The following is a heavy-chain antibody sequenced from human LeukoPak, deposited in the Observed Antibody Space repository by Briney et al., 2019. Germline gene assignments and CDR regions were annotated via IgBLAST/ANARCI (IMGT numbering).Heavy chain of an antibody. D-gene: IGHD3-10*01. V-gene: IGHV3-21*01. CDR3: AREIFGSGSYPDF. Sequence: NPGGSLRLSCAASGFTFSSYSMNWVRQAPGKGLEWVSSISSSSSYIYYADSVKGRFTISRDNAKNSLYLQMNSLRAEDTAVYYCAREIFGSGSYPDFWGQGTLVTVSS. J-gene: IGHJ4*02. CDR1: GFTFSSYS. CDR2: ISSSSSYI.